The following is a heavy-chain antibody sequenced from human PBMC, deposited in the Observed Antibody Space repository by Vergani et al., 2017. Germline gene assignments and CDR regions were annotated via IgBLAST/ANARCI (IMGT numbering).Heavy chain of an antibody. CDR3: ARDSRQQLAPGGY. J-gene: IGHJ4*02. CDR1: GFTFSSYG. Sequence: QVQLVESGGGVVQPGRSLRLSCAASGFTFSSYGMHWVRQAPGKGLEWVAVIWYDGSNKYYADSVKGRFTISRDNSKNTLYLQMNSLRAEDTAVYYCARDSRQQLAPGGYWGQGTLVTVSS. D-gene: IGHD6-13*01. V-gene: IGHV3-33*01. CDR2: IWYDGSNK.